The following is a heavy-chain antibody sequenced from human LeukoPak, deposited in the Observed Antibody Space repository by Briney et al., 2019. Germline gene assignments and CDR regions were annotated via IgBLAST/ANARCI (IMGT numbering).Heavy chain of an antibody. V-gene: IGHV3-23*01. CDR1: GFTLSSYA. D-gene: IGHD3-10*01. CDR2: ISGSGGST. CDR3: AKDYGSGSYYPPRLDY. J-gene: IGHJ4*02. Sequence: GGSLRLSCAASGFTLSSYAMSWVRQAPGKGLEWVSAISGSGGSTNYADSVKGRFTISSDKSKNTLYLQMNSLRAEDTAVYYCAKDYGSGSYYPPRLDYWGQGTLVTVST.